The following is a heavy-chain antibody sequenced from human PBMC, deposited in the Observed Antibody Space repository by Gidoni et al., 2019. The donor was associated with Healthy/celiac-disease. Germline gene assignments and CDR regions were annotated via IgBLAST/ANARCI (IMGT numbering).Heavy chain of an antibody. CDR1: GGSISSYY. V-gene: IGHV4-59*08. J-gene: IGHJ1*01. CDR3: ASLQAHSSGWYNNFQH. Sequence: QVQLQESGPGLVKPSETLSLTCTVSGGSISSYYWSWIRQPPGKGLEWIGYIYYSGSTNYNPSLKSRVTISVDTSKNQFSLKLSSVTAADTAVYYCASLQAHSSGWYNNFQHWGQGTLVTVSS. D-gene: IGHD6-19*01. CDR2: IYYSGST.